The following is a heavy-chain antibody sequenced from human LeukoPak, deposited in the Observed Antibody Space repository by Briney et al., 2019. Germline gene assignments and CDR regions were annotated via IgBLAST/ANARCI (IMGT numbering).Heavy chain of an antibody. D-gene: IGHD6-19*01. CDR2: ISGSGGST. Sequence: PGGSLRLSCAASGFTFSSYAMSWVRQAPGKGLEWVSAISGSGGSTYYADSVKGRFTISRDNSKNSLYLQMNSLRAEDTAVYYCARGLILGQWLEALTFGYWGQGTLVTVSS. J-gene: IGHJ4*02. V-gene: IGHV3-23*01. CDR1: GFTFSSYA. CDR3: ARGLILGQWLEALTFGY.